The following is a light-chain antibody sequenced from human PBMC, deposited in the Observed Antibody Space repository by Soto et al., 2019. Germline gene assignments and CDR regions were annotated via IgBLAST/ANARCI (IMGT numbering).Light chain of an antibody. CDR3: QSYDSSLSGHNYV. CDR1: SSNIGAGYD. Sequence: QSVLTQPPSVSGAPGQRVTISCTGSSSNIGAGYDVHWYQQLPGTAPKLLIYGNSNRPSGVPDRFSGSKSGTSASLAITGLQSDDDSDYCCQSYDSSLSGHNYVFRPRTKVTVL. CDR2: GNS. J-gene: IGLJ1*01. V-gene: IGLV1-40*01.